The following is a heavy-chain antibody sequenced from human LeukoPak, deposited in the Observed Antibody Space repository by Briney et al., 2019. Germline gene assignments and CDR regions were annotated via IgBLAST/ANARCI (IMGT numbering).Heavy chain of an antibody. J-gene: IGHJ4*02. Sequence: KTGGSPRLSCAASGFTFSSYSMNWVRQAPGKGLEWVSSISSSSSYIYYADSVKGRFTISRDNAKNSLYLQMNSLRAEDTAVYYCARASHYDFWSGYSPDYWGQGTLVTVSS. V-gene: IGHV3-21*01. CDR3: ARASHYDFWSGYSPDY. D-gene: IGHD3-3*01. CDR2: ISSSSSYI. CDR1: GFTFSSYS.